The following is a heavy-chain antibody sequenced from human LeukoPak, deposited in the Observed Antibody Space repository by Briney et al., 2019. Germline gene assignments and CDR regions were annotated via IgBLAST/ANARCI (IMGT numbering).Heavy chain of an antibody. CDR1: GFTFSSYA. V-gene: IGHV3-23*01. CDR2: ITSGGGST. Sequence: GGSLRLSCAASGFTFSSYAMSWVRQAPGKGLEWVSSITSGGGSTYYADSVKGRFTISRDNAKNSLYLQMNSLRAEDTAVYYCARDWPLGDDFWSGYLNSDDAFDIWGQGTMVTVSS. CDR3: ARDWPLGDDFWSGYLNSDDAFDI. J-gene: IGHJ3*02. D-gene: IGHD3-3*01.